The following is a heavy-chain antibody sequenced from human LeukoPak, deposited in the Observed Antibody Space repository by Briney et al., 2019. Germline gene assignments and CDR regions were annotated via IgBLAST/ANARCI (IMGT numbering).Heavy chain of an antibody. Sequence: SETLSLTCTVSGGSISSYSWSWIRQPPGKRLEWIGYVYYSGTTNYNPSLRSRVTISVDTSKNQFSLKLSSVTAADTAVYYCAKITMVRGVIIQYYYYYMDVWGKGTTVTVSS. D-gene: IGHD3-10*01. V-gene: IGHV4-59*01. CDR2: VYYSGTT. J-gene: IGHJ6*03. CDR3: AKITMVRGVIIQYYYYYMDV. CDR1: GGSISSYS.